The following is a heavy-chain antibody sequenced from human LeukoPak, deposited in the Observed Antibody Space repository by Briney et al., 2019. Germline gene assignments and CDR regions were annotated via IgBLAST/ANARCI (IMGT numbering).Heavy chain of an antibody. CDR2: INHSGST. V-gene: IGHV4-34*01. CDR1: GGSFSGYY. J-gene: IGHJ4*02. CDR3: ARGAGWYGY. D-gene: IGHD6-19*01. Sequence: SETLSLTCAVYGGSFSGYYWSWIRQPPGKGLEWIGEINHSGSTNYNPSLKSRVTISVDTSNNQFSLKLSPVTAADTAVYYCARGAGWYGYWGQGTLVTVSS.